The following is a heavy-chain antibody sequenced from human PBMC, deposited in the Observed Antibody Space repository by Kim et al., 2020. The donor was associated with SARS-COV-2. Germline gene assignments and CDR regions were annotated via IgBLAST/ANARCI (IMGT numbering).Heavy chain of an antibody. CDR1: GFSFRTYT. Sequence: GGSLRLSCAGSGFSFRTYTMNWVRQAPGSGLEWVASISSTSGSIYYAESVKGRFTISRDNAKNSLFLQMNSLRDEDTAVYYCARVIAVAGPYFYYGMDVWGQGTTVTVSS. J-gene: IGHJ6*02. CDR2: ISSTSGSI. V-gene: IGHV3-48*02. D-gene: IGHD6-13*01. CDR3: ARVIAVAGPYFYYGMDV.